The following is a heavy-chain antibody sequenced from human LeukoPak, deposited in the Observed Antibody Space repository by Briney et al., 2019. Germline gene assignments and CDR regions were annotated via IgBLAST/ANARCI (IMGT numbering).Heavy chain of an antibody. CDR2: IYPNSGGT. CDR1: RYTFTAYY. J-gene: IGHJ4*02. Sequence: GASVKVSCKASRYTFTAYYIHWVRQAPGQGLESVGWIYPNSGGTEYAQKFQGRVTMTRDTSISTAYMELSRLESDDTAVYYCARALASCGGDCYTAGFGFDFWGQGTLVTVSS. CDR3: ARALASCGGDCYTAGFGFDF. V-gene: IGHV1-2*02. D-gene: IGHD2-21*02.